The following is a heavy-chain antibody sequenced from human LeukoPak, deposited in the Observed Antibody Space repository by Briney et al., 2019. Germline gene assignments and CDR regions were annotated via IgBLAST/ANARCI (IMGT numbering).Heavy chain of an antibody. CDR3: AKDGHGNGWSRFYYFDY. V-gene: IGHV3-30-3*01. J-gene: IGHJ4*02. CDR1: GFTFSSHA. CDR2: ISYDGSNK. D-gene: IGHD6-19*01. Sequence: GRSLRLSCAVSGFTFSSHAMHWVRQAPGKGLEWVAVISYDGSNKYYADSVKGRFTISRDNSKNTLYLQMNSLRAEDTAVYYCAKDGHGNGWSRFYYFDYWGQGTLVTVSS.